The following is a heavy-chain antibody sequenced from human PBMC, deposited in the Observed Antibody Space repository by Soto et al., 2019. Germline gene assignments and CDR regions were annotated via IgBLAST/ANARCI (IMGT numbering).Heavy chain of an antibody. J-gene: IGHJ4*02. D-gene: IGHD5-18*01. CDR3: ARLDVDTAMGLDY. CDR1: GGSISSYY. V-gene: IGHV4-59*01. Sequence: PSETLSLTCTVSGGSISSYYWSWIRQPPGKGLEWIGYIYYSGSTNYNPSLKSRVTISVDTSKNQFSLKLSSVTAADTAVYYCARLDVDTAMGLDYWGQGTLVTVSS. CDR2: IYYSGST.